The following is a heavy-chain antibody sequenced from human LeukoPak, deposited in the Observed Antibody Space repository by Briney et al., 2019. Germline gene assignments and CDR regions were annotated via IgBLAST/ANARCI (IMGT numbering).Heavy chain of an antibody. D-gene: IGHD1-26*01. V-gene: IGHV1-46*01. Sequence: GSSVKVSCKASGGTFSSYAISWVRQAPGQGLEWMGIINPSGGSTSYAQKFQGRVTMTRDTSTSTVYMELSSLRSEDTAVYYCARWEQLDYWGQGTLVTVSS. J-gene: IGHJ4*02. CDR3: ARWEQLDY. CDR1: GGTFSSYA. CDR2: INPSGGST.